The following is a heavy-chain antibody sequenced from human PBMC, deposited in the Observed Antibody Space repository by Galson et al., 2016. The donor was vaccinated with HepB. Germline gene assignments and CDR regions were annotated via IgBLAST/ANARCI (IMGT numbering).Heavy chain of an antibody. Sequence: SLRLSCAASGFTFNTYAMDWVRQAPGKGLEWVSSITRSSNYIYYADSFKDRFTISRDNAKNSAYLQMNNLGAEDTAIYYCVAGAGWLPDYWGQGTLVSVSS. V-gene: IGHV3-21*04. CDR2: ITRSSNYI. D-gene: IGHD6-19*01. CDR3: VAGAGWLPDY. J-gene: IGHJ4*02. CDR1: GFTFNTYA.